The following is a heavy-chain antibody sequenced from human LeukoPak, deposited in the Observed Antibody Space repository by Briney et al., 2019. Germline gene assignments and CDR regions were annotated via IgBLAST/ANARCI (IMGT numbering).Heavy chain of an antibody. J-gene: IGHJ4*02. Sequence: ASVKVSCKASGYTFTSYGIIWVRQAPGQGLEWMGWISGYNGNTEYAQKFQGRVTMTTDTSTSTVYMGLRSLRSDDTAVYYCARRSNSWYFDYWGQGTLVTVSS. CDR3: ARRSNSWYFDY. D-gene: IGHD4-11*01. CDR1: GYTFTSYG. CDR2: ISGYNGNT. V-gene: IGHV1-18*01.